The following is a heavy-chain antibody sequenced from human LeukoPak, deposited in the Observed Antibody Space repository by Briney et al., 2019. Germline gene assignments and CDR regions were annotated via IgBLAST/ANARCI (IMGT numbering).Heavy chain of an antibody. CDR2: INSDGSSA. J-gene: IGHJ4*02. V-gene: IGHV3-74*01. D-gene: IGHD1-14*01. CDR3: ARDRSGTIPIDY. Sequence: PGGSLRLSCAASGFTFSSYWMHWVRQAPGKGLVWVSRINSDGSSASYADSVKGRFTISRDNAKNTLYLQLNSLRAEDTAVYYCARDRSGTIPIDYWGQGTLVTVSS. CDR1: GFTFSSYW.